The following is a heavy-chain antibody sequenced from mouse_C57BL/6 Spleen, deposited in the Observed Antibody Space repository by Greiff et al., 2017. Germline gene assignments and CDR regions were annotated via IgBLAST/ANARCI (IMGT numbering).Heavy chain of an antibody. CDR1: GFSFNTYA. Sequence: EVKVVESGGGLVQPKGSLKLSCAASGFSFNTYAMNWVRQAPGKGLEWVARIRSKSNNYATYYADSVKDRFTISRDDSESKLYLQMNNLKTEDTAMYYCVRHHYDCYYAMDYWGQGTSVTVSS. CDR3: VRHHYDCYYAMDY. CDR2: IRSKSNNYAT. V-gene: IGHV10-1*01. J-gene: IGHJ4*01. D-gene: IGHD2-4*01.